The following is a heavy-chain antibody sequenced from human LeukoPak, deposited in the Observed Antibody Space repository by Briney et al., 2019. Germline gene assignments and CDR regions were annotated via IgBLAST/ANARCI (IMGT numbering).Heavy chain of an antibody. CDR3: ARETGSSWNEYFQP. CDR2: ISSGGSTT. D-gene: IGHD6-13*01. CDR1: GFTFSDHY. J-gene: IGHJ1*01. V-gene: IGHV3-11*01. Sequence: GGSLRLSCAASGFTFSDHYMSWIRQAPGKGLEWISYISSGGSTTNYADSVKGRFTISRDNAKKSLYLQMNSLRADDTAAYYCARETGSSWNEYFQPWGRGTLVTVSS.